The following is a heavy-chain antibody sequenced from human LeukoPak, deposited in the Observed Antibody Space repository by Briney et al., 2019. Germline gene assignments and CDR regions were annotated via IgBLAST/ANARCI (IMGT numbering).Heavy chain of an antibody. CDR2: LSHSGST. CDR3: ARRWTYFDY. V-gene: IGHV4-38-2*01. J-gene: IGHJ4*02. D-gene: IGHD1-1*01. Sequence: SETLSLTCAVSGYSISSSYYYWGWIRQPPGKGLEWIGTLSHSGSTNFNPSLKSRVTISVYTSKNQFSLNLTSVTAADTAVYYCARRWTYFDYWGQGTLVTVSS. CDR1: GYSISSSYYY.